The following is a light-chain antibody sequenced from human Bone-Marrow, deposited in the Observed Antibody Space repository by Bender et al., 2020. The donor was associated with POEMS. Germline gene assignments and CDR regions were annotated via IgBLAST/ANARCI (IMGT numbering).Light chain of an antibody. V-gene: IGLV3-21*02. J-gene: IGLJ1*01. Sequence: SYVLTQPPSVSVAPGQTAIVTCGGKNIGSKTVHWYQQKPGQAPVLVVYDDGDRPSGFPERFSGSNSVSTATLTISGTQAVDEADYYCQAWDTSTYVFGTGTKVTVL. CDR3: QAWDTSTYV. CDR1: NIGSKT. CDR2: DDG.